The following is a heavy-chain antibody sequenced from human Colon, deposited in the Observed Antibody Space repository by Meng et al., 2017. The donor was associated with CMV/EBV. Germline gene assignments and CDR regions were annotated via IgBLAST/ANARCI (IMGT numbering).Heavy chain of an antibody. Sequence: ASVLVLCKASGYTFTSYESTWVRQAPGQGLEWVGWINTYDGHTRYAQNIQGRVSMTADPSTSIVYMELRSLRSDDTAVYYCARDPSGIEDFDYWGQGTLVTVSS. CDR3: ARDPSGIEDFDY. CDR1: GYTFTSYE. J-gene: IGHJ4*02. D-gene: IGHD6-13*01. V-gene: IGHV1-18*01. CDR2: INTYDGHT.